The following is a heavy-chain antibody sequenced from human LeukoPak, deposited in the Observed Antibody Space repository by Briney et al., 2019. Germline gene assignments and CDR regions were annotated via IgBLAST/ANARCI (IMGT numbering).Heavy chain of an antibody. D-gene: IGHD6-19*01. CDR2: IWYDGSNK. V-gene: IGHV3-33*01. CDR3: ARDVQWRFDY. Sequence: GRSQRLSCAASGFTFSSYGMHWVRQAPDKGLEWVAVIWYDGSNKYYADSVKGRFTISRDNSKNTLYLQMNSLRTEDTAVYYCARDVQWRFDYWGQGTLVTVSS. J-gene: IGHJ4*02. CDR1: GFTFSSYG.